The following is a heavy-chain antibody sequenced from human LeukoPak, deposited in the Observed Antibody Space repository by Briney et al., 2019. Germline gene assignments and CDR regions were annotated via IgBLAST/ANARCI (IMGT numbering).Heavy chain of an antibody. Sequence: GGSLRLSCAASGFTFSSYAMSWVRQAPGKGLEWVSAISGSGGRTYYADSVKGRFTISRDNSKNTLYLQMNSLRAEDTAVYYSANPIRSLEWLFLAAETGAFEIWGQGTMVTVSS. CDR2: ISGSGGRT. V-gene: IGHV3-23*01. D-gene: IGHD3-3*01. J-gene: IGHJ3*02. CDR1: GFTFSSYA. CDR3: ANPIRSLEWLFLAAETGAFEI.